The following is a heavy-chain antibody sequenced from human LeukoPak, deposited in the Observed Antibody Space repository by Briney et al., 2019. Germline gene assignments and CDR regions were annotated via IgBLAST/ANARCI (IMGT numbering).Heavy chain of an antibody. D-gene: IGHD2-21*01. V-gene: IGHV1-8*01. CDR1: GYTFTSYD. Sequence: GSVQVSCMASGYTFTSYDINWVGQASGEGVAWMGWINPNSGNTGYAQKFQGRVTMTRNTSISTAYMELSSLRSEDTAVYYCARVLVAPEDDAFDIWGQGTMVTVSS. CDR3: ARVLVAPEDDAFDI. J-gene: IGHJ3*02. CDR2: INPNSGNT.